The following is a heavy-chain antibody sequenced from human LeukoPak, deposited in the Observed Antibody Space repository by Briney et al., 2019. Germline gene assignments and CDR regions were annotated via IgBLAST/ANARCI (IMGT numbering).Heavy chain of an antibody. J-gene: IGHJ4*02. CDR1: GYSISSGYY. V-gene: IGHV4-38-2*02. CDR2: IYHSGST. D-gene: IGHD1-7*01. CDR3: AREWAPLEKRITGTTSDY. Sequence: SETLSLTCTVSGYSISSGYYWSWIRQPPGKGLEWIGYIYHSGSTYYNPSLKSRVTISVDRSKNQFSLKLSSVTAADTAVYYCAREWAPLEKRITGTTSDYWGQGTLVTVSS.